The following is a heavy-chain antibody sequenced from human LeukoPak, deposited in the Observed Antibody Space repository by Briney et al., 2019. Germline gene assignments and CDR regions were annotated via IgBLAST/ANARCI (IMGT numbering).Heavy chain of an antibody. Sequence: SETLSLTCTVSGGSISSYYWSWIRQPPGKGLEWIGYIYYSGSTNYNPSLKSRVTISVDTSKNQFSLKLSSVTAADTAVYYCAGIVVVMNAFDIWGQGTMVTVSS. V-gene: IGHV4-59*08. CDR1: GGSISSYY. J-gene: IGHJ3*02. D-gene: IGHD3-22*01. CDR2: IYYSGST. CDR3: AGIVVVMNAFDI.